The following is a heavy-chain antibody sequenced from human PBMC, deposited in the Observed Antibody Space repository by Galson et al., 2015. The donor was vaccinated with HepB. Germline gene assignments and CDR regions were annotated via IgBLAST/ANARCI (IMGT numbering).Heavy chain of an antibody. J-gene: IGHJ4*02. V-gene: IGHV1-69*04. CDR1: GGTFSSYA. D-gene: IGHD5-12*01. Sequence: SVKVSCKASGGTFSSYAISWVRQAPGQGLEWMGRIIPILGIANYAQKFQGRVTITADKSTSTAYMELSSLRSEDTAVYYCARGYSGYDQFDYWSQGTLVTVSS. CDR2: IIPILGIA. CDR3: ARGYSGYDQFDY.